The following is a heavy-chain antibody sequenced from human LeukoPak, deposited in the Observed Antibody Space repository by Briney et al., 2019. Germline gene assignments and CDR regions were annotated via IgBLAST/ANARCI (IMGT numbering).Heavy chain of an antibody. CDR1: GFTFSSYA. Sequence: GGSLRLSCVASGFTFSSYAMNWVRQAPGKGLEWVSGISDSGTSTYYADSVKGRFTISRDKSKNTLYLQMNSLRAEDTAVYYGAKDLGYEGGLSAFDYWGQGTLVTVSS. CDR2: ISDSGTST. D-gene: IGHD2-15*01. CDR3: AKDLGYEGGLSAFDY. J-gene: IGHJ4*02. V-gene: IGHV3-23*01.